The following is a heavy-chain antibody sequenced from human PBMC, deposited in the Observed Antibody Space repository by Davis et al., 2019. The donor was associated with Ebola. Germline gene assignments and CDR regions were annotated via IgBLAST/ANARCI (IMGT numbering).Heavy chain of an antibody. CDR3: AERGGSV. D-gene: IGHD3-16*01. CDR1: GISIRIHY. J-gene: IGHJ4*02. Sequence: PSETLSLTCTVSGISIRIHYWSWIRQAPGKGLEWFGAIYHTGNTNYNPSLKSRVTISADTSKNQFSLNLSSVTAADTAVYYCAERGGSVWGQGTLVTVSS. CDR2: IYHTGNT. V-gene: IGHV4-59*11.